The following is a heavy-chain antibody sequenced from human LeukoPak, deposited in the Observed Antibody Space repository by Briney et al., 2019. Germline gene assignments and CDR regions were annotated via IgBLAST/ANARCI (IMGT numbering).Heavy chain of an antibody. CDR1: EFIFSSYA. Sequence: GGSLTLSCEASEFIFSSYAMSWVRHGPGKGLEWVSGISAAGGTTYYTDPVKGRFTISRDNSKNTLYLQMNSLRAADTAVYYCAKDFSSWGPSGMDVWGQGTTVTVSS. CDR2: ISAAGGTT. CDR3: AKDFSSWGPSGMDV. J-gene: IGHJ6*02. D-gene: IGHD1-26*01. V-gene: IGHV3-23*01.